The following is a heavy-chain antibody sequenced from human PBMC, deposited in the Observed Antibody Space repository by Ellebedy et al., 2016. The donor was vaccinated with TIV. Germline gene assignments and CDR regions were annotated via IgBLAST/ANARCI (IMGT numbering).Heavy chain of an antibody. CDR3: ARDTTSDY. V-gene: IGHV3-72*01. Sequence: GESLKISCAVSGFTFSDHYMDWVRLAPGKGPEWVGRSRNKAKSYTTDYAASVKCRFTISRDDSKNSLYLQMNSLKTEDTAIYYCARDTTSDYWGQGALVTVSS. J-gene: IGHJ4*02. CDR1: GFTFSDHY. CDR2: SRNKAKSYTT. D-gene: IGHD1-1*01.